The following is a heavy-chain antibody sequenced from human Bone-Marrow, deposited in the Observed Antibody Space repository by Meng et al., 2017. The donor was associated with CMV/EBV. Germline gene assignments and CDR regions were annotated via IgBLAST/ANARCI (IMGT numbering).Heavy chain of an antibody. J-gene: IGHJ4*02. CDR1: GFTFNNAW. D-gene: IGHD3-9*01. CDR3: VKGRNDMGY. CDR2: IKSKIDGGTT. Sequence: GGSLRLSCAASGFTFNNAWMSWVRQAPGKGLEWVGRIKSKIDGGTTDYAAPVKGRFTISRDDSENTLYLQMSSLKTEDTGVYYCVKGRNDMGYWGQGTLVTVSS. V-gene: IGHV3-15*01.